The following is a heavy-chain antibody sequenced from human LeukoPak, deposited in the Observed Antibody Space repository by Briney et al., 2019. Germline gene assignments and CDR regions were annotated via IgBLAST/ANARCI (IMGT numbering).Heavy chain of an antibody. Sequence: GGSLRLSCAASGFTFSSYSMNWVRQAPGKGLEWISHIRGSGTTDYADSVKGRFTISRDNAKNSQYLQLSSLRAEDTAVYYCARDYDYGFDNWGQGTLVTVSS. J-gene: IGHJ4*02. V-gene: IGHV3-48*01. CDR2: IRGSGTT. CDR3: ARDYDYGFDN. D-gene: IGHD4-17*01. CDR1: GFTFSSYS.